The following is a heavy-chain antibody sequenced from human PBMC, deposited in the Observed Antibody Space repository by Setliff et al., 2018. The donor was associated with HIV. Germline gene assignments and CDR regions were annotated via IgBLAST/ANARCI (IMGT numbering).Heavy chain of an antibody. CDR3: ARGHYFKDV. Sequence: LRLSCAASGFTFSSYSMNWVRQAPGKGLEWVSAISGSGTYTYYADSVKGRFTISRDNSKNTVYLQMNSLRAEDTAVYHCARGHYFKDVWGQGTTVTVSS. J-gene: IGHJ6*02. CDR2: ISGSGTYT. CDR1: GFTFSSYS. V-gene: IGHV3-23*01. D-gene: IGHD3-22*01.